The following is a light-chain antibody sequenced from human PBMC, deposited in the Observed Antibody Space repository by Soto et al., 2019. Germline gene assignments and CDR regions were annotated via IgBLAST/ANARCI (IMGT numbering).Light chain of an antibody. CDR3: QQYDSSPLT. Sequence: EIVLTQSPGTLSLSPRERATISCRASQSIRSSHLAWYQQKPGQAPRVLIYATSSRATGIPDRFSGSGSGTDFTLTISRLEPEDFAVYYCQQYDSSPLTFGGGTKGEIK. CDR2: ATS. CDR1: QSIRSSH. J-gene: IGKJ4*01. V-gene: IGKV3-20*01.